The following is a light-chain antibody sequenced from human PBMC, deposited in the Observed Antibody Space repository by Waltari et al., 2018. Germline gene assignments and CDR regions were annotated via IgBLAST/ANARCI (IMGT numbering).Light chain of an antibody. V-gene: IGLV2-11*01. CDR2: DVT. CDR1: TIDLVSYNY. CDR3: CSYAGSYTWV. Sequence: SALTQPRSVSGSPGQSVTISCTGTTIDLVSYNYVSWYQQHPGKAPKLIILDVTKRPSGVPDRLSGSKSGNTASLTISGLRAEDEAEYYCCSYAGSYTWVFGGGTKLTVV. J-gene: IGLJ3*02.